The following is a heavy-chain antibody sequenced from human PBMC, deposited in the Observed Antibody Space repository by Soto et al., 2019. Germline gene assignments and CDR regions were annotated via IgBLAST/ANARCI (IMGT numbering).Heavy chain of an antibody. CDR2: IATTGETT. CDR1: GFTFNTYD. CDR3: VSRWGG. D-gene: IGHD2-21*01. Sequence: EVQLLESGGGLVQPGGSLRLSCAASGFTFNTYDMSWVRQAPGTGLEWVSSIATTGETTFYADSVRGRFTISRDNSKNTLFLQINTRRADDTAIYYCVSRWGGWGRGTLVTVSS. V-gene: IGHV3-23*01. J-gene: IGHJ4*01.